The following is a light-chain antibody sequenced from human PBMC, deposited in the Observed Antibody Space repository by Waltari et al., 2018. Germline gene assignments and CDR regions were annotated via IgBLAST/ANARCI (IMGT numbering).Light chain of an antibody. V-gene: IGLV4-69*01. Sequence: QLLLTQSPSASASLGASVKLTCTLSSGHSNYAIAWHQQQPDKGPRYLMKVNSDGSHIKGDGIPDRFSGSSSGAERYLTISRLQSEDEADYYCQTGGFGIWVFGGGTKLTVL. CDR2: VNSDGSH. CDR3: QTGGFGIWV. CDR1: SGHSNYA. J-gene: IGLJ3*02.